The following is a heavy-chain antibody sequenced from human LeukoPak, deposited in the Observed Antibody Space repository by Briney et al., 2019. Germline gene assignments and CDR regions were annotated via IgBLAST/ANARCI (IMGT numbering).Heavy chain of an antibody. Sequence: PSETLSLTCTVSGGTISSYYCSWIRQPAGKGLEWIGRIYTSGSTNYNPSLKSRVTMSVDTSKNQFSLKLSSVTAADTAVYYCARQDSSGWYLLGYWGQGTLVTVSS. CDR1: GGTISSYY. J-gene: IGHJ4*02. D-gene: IGHD6-19*01. V-gene: IGHV4-4*07. CDR2: IYTSGST. CDR3: ARQDSSGWYLLGY.